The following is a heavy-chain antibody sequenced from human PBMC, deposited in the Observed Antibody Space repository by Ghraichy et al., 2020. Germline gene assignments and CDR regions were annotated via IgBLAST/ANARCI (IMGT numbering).Heavy chain of an antibody. CDR1: GDSVNTDSHY. Sequence: SETLSLTCNVSGDSVNTDSHYWGWIRQSPGKGLAWIGSVFFSGSTYYGPSFRSRVILSVDTSKNQFSLRLTSVTAADTAIYFCVRSQGKLATPFEYWGQGIQVTVSS. V-gene: IGHV4-39*01. CDR2: VFFSGST. CDR3: VRSQGKLATPFEY. J-gene: IGHJ4*02.